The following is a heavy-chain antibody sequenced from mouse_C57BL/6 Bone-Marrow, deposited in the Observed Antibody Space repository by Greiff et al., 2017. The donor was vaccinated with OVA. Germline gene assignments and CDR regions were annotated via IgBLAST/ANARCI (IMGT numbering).Heavy chain of an antibody. CDR3: TPNRYYYGSLYAMDY. CDR2: IDPENGDT. CDR1: GFNIKDDY. J-gene: IGHJ4*01. V-gene: IGHV14-4*01. D-gene: IGHD1-1*01. Sequence: EVQLHQSGAELVRPGASVKLSCTASGFNIKDDYMHWVKQRPEQGLAWFGWIDPENGDTDYAQKFKGKATITADTSYNQAYLHISSLTSEVTAVYYCTPNRYYYGSLYAMDYWGQGTSVTVSS.